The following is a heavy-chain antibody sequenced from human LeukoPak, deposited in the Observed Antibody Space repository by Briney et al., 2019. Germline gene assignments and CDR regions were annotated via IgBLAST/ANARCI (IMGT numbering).Heavy chain of an antibody. Sequence: KPSETLSLTCTVSGHSLTNYYWSWLRQPAGKGLEWIGRIYTSGSANYNPSLQSRVTMSVDTSKNQFSLKLRSVTAADTAVYYCARVGSDGSYLDSWGQGTLDTVSS. D-gene: IGHD1-14*01. CDR2: IYTSGSA. CDR1: GHSLTNYY. CDR3: ARVGSDGSYLDS. V-gene: IGHV4-4*07. J-gene: IGHJ4*02.